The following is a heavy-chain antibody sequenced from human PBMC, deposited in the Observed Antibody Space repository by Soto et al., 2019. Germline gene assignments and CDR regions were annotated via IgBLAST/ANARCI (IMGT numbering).Heavy chain of an antibody. Sequence: QVQLQESGPGLVKPSQTLSLTCTVSGGSIGSGGYYWSWIRQHPGKGLEWIGYIYYSGSTYYNPSLKSRVTISVDTSKNQFSLKLSSVTAADTAVYYCARDGPGFGELYNWFDPWGQGTLVTVSS. D-gene: IGHD3-10*01. CDR2: IYYSGST. CDR1: GGSIGSGGYY. J-gene: IGHJ5*02. CDR3: ARDGPGFGELYNWFDP. V-gene: IGHV4-31*03.